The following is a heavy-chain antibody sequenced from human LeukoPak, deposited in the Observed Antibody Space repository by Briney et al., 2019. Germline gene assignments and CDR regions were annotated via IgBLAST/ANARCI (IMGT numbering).Heavy chain of an antibody. V-gene: IGHV3-30*02. CDR1: GFTFSSYG. Sequence: GGSLRLSCAASGFTFSSYGMHWVRQAPGKGLEWVAFIRYDGSNKYYADSVKGRVTISRDNSKNTLYLQMNSLRAEDTAVYYCAKDSVWFGELTDAFDIWGQGTMVTVSS. J-gene: IGHJ3*02. CDR2: IRYDGSNK. D-gene: IGHD3-10*01. CDR3: AKDSVWFGELTDAFDI.